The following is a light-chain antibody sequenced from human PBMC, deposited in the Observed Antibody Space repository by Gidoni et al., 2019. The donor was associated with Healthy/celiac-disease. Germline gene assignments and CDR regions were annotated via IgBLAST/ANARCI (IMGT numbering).Light chain of an antibody. V-gene: IGLV2-11*01. CDR2: DVS. Sequence: QSALTQPRSVSGSPGQSVTISCTGTSSDFGGYNDVSCYQQHPGKAPKLMIYDVSKRPSGVPDRFSGSKSGNTASLTISGLQAEDEADYYCCAYAGSYTFEVVFGGGTKLTVL. CDR3: CAYAGSYTFEVV. J-gene: IGLJ2*01. CDR1: SSDFGGYND.